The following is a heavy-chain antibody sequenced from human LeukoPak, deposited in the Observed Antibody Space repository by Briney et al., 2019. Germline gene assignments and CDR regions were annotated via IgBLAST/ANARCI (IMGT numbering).Heavy chain of an antibody. CDR2: INPNTGNP. CDR1: EYTFTSYA. V-gene: IGHV7-4-1*02. CDR3: ARAYQPLGGLSFPDQ. J-gene: IGHJ5*02. D-gene: IGHD3-16*02. Sequence: ASVKVSCKASEYTFTSYAMNWVRQAPGQGLEWMGWINPNTGNPTYAQGFTGRFVFSLDTSVSTAYLQISSLKAEDTAVYYCARAYQPLGGLSFPDQWGQGTLVTVSS.